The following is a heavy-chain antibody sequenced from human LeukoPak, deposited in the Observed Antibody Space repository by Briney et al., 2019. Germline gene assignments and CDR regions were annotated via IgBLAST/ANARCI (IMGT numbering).Heavy chain of an antibody. CDR1: GGSISSGGYY. CDR2: IYYSGST. J-gene: IGHJ3*02. D-gene: IGHD3-22*01. V-gene: IGHV4-31*03. Sequence: SETLSLTCTVSGGSISSGGYYWRWIRQHPGTGLEWIGYIYYSGSTYYNPSLKSRVTISVDTSKNQFSLKLSSVTAADTAVYYCARMYYYDSSGYYYHAFDIWGQGTMVTVSS. CDR3: ARMYYYDSSGYYYHAFDI.